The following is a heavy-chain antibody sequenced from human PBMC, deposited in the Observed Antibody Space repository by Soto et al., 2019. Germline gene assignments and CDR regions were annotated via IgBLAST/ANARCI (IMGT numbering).Heavy chain of an antibody. CDR1: GGSISSYY. CDR2: IYYSGST. CDR3: ARFDHNWFDP. J-gene: IGHJ5*02. V-gene: IGHV4-59*08. Sequence: SETLSLTCTVSGGSISSYYWSWIRQPPGKGLEWIGYIYYSGSTNYNPSLKSRVTISVDTSKNQFSLKLSPVTAADTAVYYCARFDHNWFDPWGQGTLVTVSS.